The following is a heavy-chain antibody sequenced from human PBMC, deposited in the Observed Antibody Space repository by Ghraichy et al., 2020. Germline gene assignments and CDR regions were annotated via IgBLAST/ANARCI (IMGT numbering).Heavy chain of an antibody. Sequence: GESLKISCAASGFTFSDHYMDWVRQAPGKGLEWVGRSRNKPNSYTTEYAAAVKGRFTISRDDSKNSLYLQMDSLKTEDSAVYYCARGARGYGLGNYYGMDVWGQGTTVTVSS. J-gene: IGHJ6*02. CDR3: ARGARGYGLGNYYGMDV. CDR1: GFTFSDHY. D-gene: IGHD5-18*01. CDR2: SRNKPNSYTT. V-gene: IGHV3-72*01.